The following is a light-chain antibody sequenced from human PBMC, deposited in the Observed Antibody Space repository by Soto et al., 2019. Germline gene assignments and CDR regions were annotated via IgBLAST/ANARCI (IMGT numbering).Light chain of an antibody. J-gene: IGKJ1*01. CDR3: QQYGSSRT. Sequence: EIVLTQSPATLSLSPGERATLSCRASQSVPSRDVAWYQQKPGQAPRLLIYGASSRANGIPDRFSGSGSWTDFALTINRLEPEDFAVYYCQQYGSSRTFGKGTRVDIK. CDR1: QSVPSRD. CDR2: GAS. V-gene: IGKV3-20*01.